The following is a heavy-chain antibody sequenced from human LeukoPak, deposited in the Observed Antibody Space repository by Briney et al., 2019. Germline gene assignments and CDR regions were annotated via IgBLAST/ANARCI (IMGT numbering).Heavy chain of an antibody. CDR1: GFTFSSYG. Sequence: GGSLRLSCAASGFTFSSYGVHWVRQAPGKGLEWVAVISYDGSNKYYADSVKGRFTISRDNSKNTLYLQMNSLRAEDTAVYYCAKVDGSGSFLEWYYFDYWGQGALVTVSS. CDR3: AKVDGSGSFLEWYYFDY. CDR2: ISYDGSNK. D-gene: IGHD1-26*01. V-gene: IGHV3-30*18. J-gene: IGHJ4*02.